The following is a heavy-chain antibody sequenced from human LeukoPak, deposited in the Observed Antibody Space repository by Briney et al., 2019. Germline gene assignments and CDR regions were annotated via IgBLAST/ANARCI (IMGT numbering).Heavy chain of an antibody. Sequence: PGGSLRLSCAASGFTFSNYWMTWVRQAPGKGLEWVANINEDGSEKYYVDSVRGRFTISRDNAKNSLYLQMNSLRTEDTAVYYCARGGVRRGYYDYWGQGTLVTVSS. J-gene: IGHJ4*02. CDR2: INEDGSEK. V-gene: IGHV3-7*01. CDR3: ARGGVRRGYYDY. CDR1: GFTFSNYW. D-gene: IGHD1-14*01.